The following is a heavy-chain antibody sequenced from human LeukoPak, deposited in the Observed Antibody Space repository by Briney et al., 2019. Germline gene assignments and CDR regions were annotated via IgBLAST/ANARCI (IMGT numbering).Heavy chain of an antibody. CDR1: GGAFSSYA. D-gene: IGHD3-22*01. V-gene: IGHV1-69*13. CDR3: AREPHYYDSSGYYFDY. Sequence: SVKVSCKASGGAFSSYAISWVRQAPGQGLEWMGGIIPIFGTANYAQKFQGRVTITADESTSTAYMELSSLRSEDTAVYYCAREPHYYDSSGYYFDYWGQGTLVTVSS. CDR2: IIPIFGTA. J-gene: IGHJ4*02.